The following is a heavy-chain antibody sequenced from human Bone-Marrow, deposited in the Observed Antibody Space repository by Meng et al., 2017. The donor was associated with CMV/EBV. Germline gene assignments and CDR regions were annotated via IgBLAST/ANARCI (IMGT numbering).Heavy chain of an antibody. J-gene: IGHJ4*02. CDR2: IYSGGST. V-gene: IGHV3-23*03. D-gene: IGHD6-13*01. CDR1: GFTFKSYT. CDR3: AKDRRIGLQRRYIAAAGIDY. Sequence: GGSLRLSCAASGFTFKSYTMNWVRQAPGKGLEWVSVIYSGGSTYYADSVKGRFTISRDNSKNTLYLQMNSLRAEDTAVYYCAKDRRIGLQRRYIAAAGIDYWGQGTLVTVSS.